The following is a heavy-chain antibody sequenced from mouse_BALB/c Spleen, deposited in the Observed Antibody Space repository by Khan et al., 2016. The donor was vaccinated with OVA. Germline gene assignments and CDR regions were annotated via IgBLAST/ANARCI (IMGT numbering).Heavy chain of an antibody. CDR3: ARARYFGV. Sequence: XVQLQQSGPELVKPGASVKMSCKASGYTFTDYVITWVRQRTGQGLEWIGEIYPGSGNSYYNEKFKDKATLTADKSSNTAYMQLSSLTSEDSAVYFCARARYFGVWGAGTTVTVSS. CDR2: IYPGSGNS. J-gene: IGHJ1*01. V-gene: IGHV1-77*01. CDR1: GYTFTDYV.